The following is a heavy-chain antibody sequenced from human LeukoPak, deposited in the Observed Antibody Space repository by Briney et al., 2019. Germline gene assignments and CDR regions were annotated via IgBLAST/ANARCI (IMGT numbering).Heavy chain of an antibody. CDR1: GFTFSSYW. V-gene: IGHV3-74*01. CDR3: ARAPSEIGGYYPEYFRH. D-gene: IGHD3-22*01. Sequence: GGSLRLSRAASGFTFSSYWMHWVRRAPGKGLVWVSRIKSDGSTNYADSVKGRFTISRDNAKNTVSLQMNSLRAEDTGAYYCARAPSEIGGYYPEYFRHWGQGTLVTVSS. CDR2: IKSDGST. J-gene: IGHJ1*01.